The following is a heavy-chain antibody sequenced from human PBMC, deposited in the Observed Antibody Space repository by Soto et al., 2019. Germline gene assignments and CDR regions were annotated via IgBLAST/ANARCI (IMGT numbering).Heavy chain of an antibody. D-gene: IGHD2-2*01. CDR3: ATAYCRSTRCSPGPYYYYYYGMDV. V-gene: IGHV1-8*01. J-gene: IGHJ6*02. CDR2: MNPNSGNT. CDR1: GYTFTSYD. Sequence: ASVKVSCKASGYTFTSYDINWVRQATGQGLEWMGWMNPNSGNTGYAQKFQGRVTMTRNTSISTAYMELSSLRSEDPAVYYCATAYCRSTRCSPGPYYYYYYGMDVWGQGTTVTVSS.